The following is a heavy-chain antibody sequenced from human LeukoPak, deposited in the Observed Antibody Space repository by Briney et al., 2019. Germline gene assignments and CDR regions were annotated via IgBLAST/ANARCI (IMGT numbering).Heavy chain of an antibody. V-gene: IGHV3-53*01. Sequence: GGSLRLSCAASGFTVSSNYMSWVRQAPGKGLEWVSVIYSGGSTYYADSVKGRFTISRDNSKNTLYLQMNSLRAEDTAVYYCARGDVVVPAGITYFDYWGQGTLVTVSS. D-gene: IGHD2-2*01. J-gene: IGHJ4*02. CDR3: ARGDVVVPAGITYFDY. CDR2: IYSGGST. CDR1: GFTVSSNY.